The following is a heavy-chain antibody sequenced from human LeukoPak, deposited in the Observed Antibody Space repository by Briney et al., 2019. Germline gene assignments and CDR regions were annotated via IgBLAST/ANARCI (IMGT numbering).Heavy chain of an antibody. V-gene: IGHV4-30-4*01. Sequence: SETLSLTCTVSGGSISSGDYYWSWIRQPPGTGLEWIGYIYYSGSTSYNPSLKDRVTISVDTSKNQFSLKLSSVTAADTAVYYCARGPNYVWGSYQYFDYWGQGTLVTVSS. D-gene: IGHD3-16*02. CDR3: ARGPNYVWGSYQYFDY. J-gene: IGHJ4*02. CDR1: GGSISSGDYY. CDR2: IYYSGST.